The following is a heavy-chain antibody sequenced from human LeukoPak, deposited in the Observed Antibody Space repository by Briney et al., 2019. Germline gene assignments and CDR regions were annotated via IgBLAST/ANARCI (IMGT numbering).Heavy chain of an antibody. CDR1: GFTFRSFW. V-gene: IGHV3-7*01. D-gene: IGHD6-13*01. J-gene: IGHJ4*02. CDR2: IKQDGSEK. Sequence: GGSLRLSCAASGFTFRSFWMSWVRQAPGKGLEWVANIKQDGSEKYYVDSVKGRFTISRDDAKNSLYMQMNSLRAEDTAVYYCARGYSSDYWGQGTLVTVSS. CDR3: ARGYSSDY.